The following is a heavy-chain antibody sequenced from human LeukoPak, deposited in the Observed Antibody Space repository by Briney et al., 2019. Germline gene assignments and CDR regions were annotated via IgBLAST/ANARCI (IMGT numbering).Heavy chain of an antibody. J-gene: IGHJ4*02. CDR1: GFTISTYA. CDR2: VGATTDSA. Sequence: GGSLRLSCAASGFTISTYALSWVRQTPGKGLEWVLTVGATTDSASYTDSVRGRFTISRDTSRNTLYLQMNSLRAEDSAVYYCARAPPNEYDSNGYYSSFDYWGQGTLVTVSS. D-gene: IGHD3-22*01. V-gene: IGHV3-23*01. CDR3: ARAPPNEYDSNGYYSSFDY.